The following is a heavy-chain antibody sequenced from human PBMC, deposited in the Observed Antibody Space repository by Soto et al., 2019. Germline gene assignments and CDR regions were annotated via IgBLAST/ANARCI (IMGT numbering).Heavy chain of an antibody. J-gene: IGHJ6*02. D-gene: IGHD3-3*01. V-gene: IGHV5-51*01. CDR1: GYSFISYW. CDR2: IYPGDSDT. Sequence: PGESLKISCQGSGYSFISYWIAWVRQTPGKGLEWMGMIYPGDSDTRYSPSFQGQVTISDDRSIATAYLQWNSLEASDSAIYYCARANFGVIFTSGMDVWGQGTTVTVSS. CDR3: ARANFGVIFTSGMDV.